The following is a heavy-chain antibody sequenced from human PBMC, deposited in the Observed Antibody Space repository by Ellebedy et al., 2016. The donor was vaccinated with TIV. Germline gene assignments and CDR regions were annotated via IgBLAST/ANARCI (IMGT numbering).Heavy chain of an antibody. Sequence: GESLKISCAASGFNFRSYWMTWVRQAPGKGLEWVAKIRQEGDEIYYVDSVKGRFAISRDNAKNSLFLQMKSLRVEDTAVYYCARRASYGDYAVQVNPWFDPWGQGTLVTVSS. V-gene: IGHV3-7*01. D-gene: IGHD4-17*01. J-gene: IGHJ5*02. CDR1: GFNFRSYW. CDR3: ARRASYGDYAVQVNPWFDP. CDR2: IRQEGDEI.